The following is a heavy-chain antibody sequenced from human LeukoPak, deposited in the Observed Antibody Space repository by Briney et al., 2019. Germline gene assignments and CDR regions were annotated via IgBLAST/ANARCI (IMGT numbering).Heavy chain of an antibody. CDR1: GFTFSSYG. D-gene: IGHD3-10*01. V-gene: IGHV3-33*01. J-gene: IGHJ4*02. CDR3: ARDMWFGELCYFDY. Sequence: GGSLTLSCAASGFTFSSYGMHWVRQAPGKGLEWVGVIWYDGSNQYYANSVQDRFTISRDNSKNTLYLQMTSLRAEDTAVYYCARDMWFGELCYFDYWGQGTLVTVSS. CDR2: IWYDGSNQ.